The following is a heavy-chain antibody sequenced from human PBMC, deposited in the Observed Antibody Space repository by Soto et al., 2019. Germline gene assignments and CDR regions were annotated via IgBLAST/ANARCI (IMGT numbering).Heavy chain of an antibody. V-gene: IGHV4-59*01. D-gene: IGHD3-10*01. J-gene: IGHJ2*01. CDR3: ARVREGSYWYFDL. CDR1: GGSISSYY. CDR2: IYYSGST. Sequence: QVQLQESGPGLVKPSETLSLTCTVSGGSISSYYWSWIRQPPGKGLEWIGYIYYSGSTNYNPSLKSRVTISVDTSKNQFSLKLSSVTAADTAVYYCARVREGSYWYFDLWGRGTLVTVSS.